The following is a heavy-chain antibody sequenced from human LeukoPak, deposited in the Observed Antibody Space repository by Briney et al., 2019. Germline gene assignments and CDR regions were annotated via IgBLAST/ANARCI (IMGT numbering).Heavy chain of an antibody. CDR1: GFTFSDYT. CDR2: IRINAHGGAT. Sequence: TGVPLRLSCTASGFTFSDYTLSWLRQAPGQGLEGVGFIRINAHGGATEYAASVEGRFTISRDDSKSIAYLQMNSLKTEDTAVYYCARIYYAMDVWGQGTMVTVSS. CDR3: ARIYYAMDV. V-gene: IGHV3-49*03. J-gene: IGHJ6*02.